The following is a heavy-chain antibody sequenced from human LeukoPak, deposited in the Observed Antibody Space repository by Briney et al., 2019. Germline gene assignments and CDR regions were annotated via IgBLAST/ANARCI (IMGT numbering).Heavy chain of an antibody. Sequence: GGSLRLSCAASGFTFSSYAMSWVRQAPGKGLEWVSAISGSGGSTYYTDSVKGRFTISRDNSKNTLYLQMNSLRAEDTAVYYCAKGLPSYSLMITFGGVIVPPFDYWGQGTLVTVSS. CDR1: GFTFSSYA. J-gene: IGHJ4*02. V-gene: IGHV3-23*01. CDR3: AKGLPSYSLMITFGGVIVPPFDY. CDR2: ISGSGGST. D-gene: IGHD3-16*02.